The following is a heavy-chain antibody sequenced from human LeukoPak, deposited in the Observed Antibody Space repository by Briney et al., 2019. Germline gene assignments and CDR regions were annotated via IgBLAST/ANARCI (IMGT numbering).Heavy chain of an antibody. CDR3: ARMVVRDTAPAGGDY. V-gene: IGHV3-30*02. D-gene: IGHD6-13*01. CDR2: IQNDGNRK. CDR1: GFTFRTIG. Sequence: GGSLRLSCVGSGFTFRTIGMHWVRQAPGKGLEWVAFIQNDGNRKDYADSVRGRFIISRDDSKNTVYLQMNSLGAEDTAIYYCARMVVRDTAPAGGDYWGQGTLVTVSS. J-gene: IGHJ4*02.